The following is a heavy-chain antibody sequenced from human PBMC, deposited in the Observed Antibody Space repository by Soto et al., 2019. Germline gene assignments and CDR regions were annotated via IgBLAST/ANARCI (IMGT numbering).Heavy chain of an antibody. CDR2: IIPILGIA. V-gene: IGHV1-69*04. D-gene: IGHD3-9*01. CDR3: ARDKGYDILTGFLPDY. Sequence: SVKVSCKASGGTFSSYTISWVRQAPGQGLEWMGRIIPILGIANYAQKFQGRVTITADKSTSTAYMELGSLRSEDTAVYYCARDKGYDILTGFLPDYWGQGTLVTVSS. J-gene: IGHJ4*02. CDR1: GGTFSSYT.